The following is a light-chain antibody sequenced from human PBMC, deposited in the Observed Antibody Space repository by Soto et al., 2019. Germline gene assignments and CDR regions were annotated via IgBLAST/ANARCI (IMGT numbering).Light chain of an antibody. CDR3: QKYNSAPRT. CDR1: QGISQY. V-gene: IGKV1-27*01. J-gene: IGKJ1*01. CDR2: AAV. Sequence: DIHLTQSPSLLSASLGDRVTITCRASQGISQYVAWYQQKPGKAPKLLIYAAVVLQGGVPSRFSGSGSGTDFTLTISSLQPEDVATYYCQKYNSAPRTFGQGTKVDIK.